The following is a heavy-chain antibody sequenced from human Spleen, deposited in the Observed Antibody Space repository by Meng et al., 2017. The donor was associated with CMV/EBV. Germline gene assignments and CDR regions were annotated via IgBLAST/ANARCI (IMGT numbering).Heavy chain of an antibody. D-gene: IGHD2-21*01. V-gene: IGHV5-51*01. J-gene: IGHJ5*02. CDR3: ARLWGGFDT. Sequence: GSLRLSCKASGFPFSDYWIGWVRQVPGIGLEWMGIIYPGASDARYNPSFQGQVNILADMSVTTAYLQWTSLRASDTAVYYCARLWGGFDTWGQGTLVTVSS. CDR2: IYPGASDA. CDR1: GFPFSDYW.